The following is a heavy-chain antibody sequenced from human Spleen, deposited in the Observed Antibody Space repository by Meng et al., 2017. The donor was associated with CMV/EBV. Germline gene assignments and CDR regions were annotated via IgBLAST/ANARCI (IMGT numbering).Heavy chain of an antibody. CDR2: MYYSGST. CDR3: AGGVGSTSRYYYYGMDV. J-gene: IGHJ6*02. V-gene: IGHV4-39*01. Sequence: GSLRLSCTVSGGSISSSSYYWGWIRQPQGKGLEWIGSMYYSGSTYYNPSHKSRVTISVDTSKNQFSLKLSSVTAADTAVYYCAGGVGSTSRYYYYGMDVWGQGTTVTVSS. D-gene: IGHD2-2*01. CDR1: GGSISSSSYY.